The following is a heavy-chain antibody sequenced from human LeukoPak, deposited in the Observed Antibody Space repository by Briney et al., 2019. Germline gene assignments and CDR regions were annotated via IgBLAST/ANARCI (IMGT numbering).Heavy chain of an antibody. CDR2: IYTSGST. J-gene: IGHJ2*01. CDR1: GGSISSGSYY. V-gene: IGHV4-61*02. D-gene: IGHD6-13*01. Sequence: SETLSLTCTVSGGSISSGSYYWSWLRQPAGKGLEWIGRIYTSGSTNYNPSLKSRVTISVDTSKNQFSLKLSSVTAADTAVYYCARVYYSNSYDYWYFDLWGRGTLVTVSS. CDR3: ARVYYSNSYDYWYFDL.